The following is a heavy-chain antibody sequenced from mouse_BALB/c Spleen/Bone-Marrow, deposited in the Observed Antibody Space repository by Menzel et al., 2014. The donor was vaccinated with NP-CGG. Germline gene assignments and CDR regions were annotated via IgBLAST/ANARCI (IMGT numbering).Heavy chain of an antibody. CDR2: ISYSGST. CDR1: GYSITSDYA. Sequence: EVQLQESGPGLVKPSQSLSLTCTVTGYSITSDYAWNWIRQFPGNKLEWMGYISYSGSTNYSPSLRSRISFSRDTSKNQFFLQLNSVTTEDSATYYYARYIYYDSIYAMDYWGQGTSVTVSS. J-gene: IGHJ4*01. CDR3: ARYIYYDSIYAMDY. V-gene: IGHV3-2*02. D-gene: IGHD1-1*01.